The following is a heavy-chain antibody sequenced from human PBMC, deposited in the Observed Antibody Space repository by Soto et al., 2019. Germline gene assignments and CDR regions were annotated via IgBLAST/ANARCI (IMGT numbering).Heavy chain of an antibody. Sequence: SETLSLTCAVFSGSISSHGHAWSWIRQPPGKGLEWIGYIYPSGTIFYNPSLNSRVTISVDTSNNQFSLRLSSVTAADTAVYYCATYTAYAKYYFDYWGRGTLVTVSS. D-gene: IGHD5-12*01. V-gene: IGHV4-30-2*01. CDR3: ATYTAYAKYYFDY. CDR1: SGSISSHGHA. CDR2: IYPSGTI. J-gene: IGHJ4*02.